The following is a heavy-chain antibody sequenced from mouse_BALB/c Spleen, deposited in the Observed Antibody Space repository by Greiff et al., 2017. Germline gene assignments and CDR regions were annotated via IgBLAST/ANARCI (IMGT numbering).Heavy chain of an antibody. CDR1: GYTFTDYD. Sequence: QVQLQQSGAELVRPGASVTLSCKASGYTFTDYDMHWVKQTPVHGLEWIGAIDPETGGTAYNQKFKGKATLTADKSSSPAYMELRSLTSEDSAVYYCTRYDYDAVDYWGQGTTLTVSS. CDR2: IDPETGGT. V-gene: IGHV1-15*01. D-gene: IGHD2-4*01. J-gene: IGHJ2*01. CDR3: TRYDYDAVDY.